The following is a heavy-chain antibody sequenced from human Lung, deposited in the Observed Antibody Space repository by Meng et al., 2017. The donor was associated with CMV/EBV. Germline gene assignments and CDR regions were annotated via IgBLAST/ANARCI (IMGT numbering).Heavy chain of an antibody. Sequence: VSGGSISSGDSYWSWIRQPPGKGLEWIGYIYESGSTSYNPSLESRVTISVDTSKNQFSLKVMSVTAADTAVYYCAREGTNSYYFDYWGQGTLVTVSS. V-gene: IGHV4-30-4*01. J-gene: IGHJ4*02. D-gene: IGHD1-14*01. CDR3: AREGTNSYYFDY. CDR2: IYESGST. CDR1: GGSISSGDSY.